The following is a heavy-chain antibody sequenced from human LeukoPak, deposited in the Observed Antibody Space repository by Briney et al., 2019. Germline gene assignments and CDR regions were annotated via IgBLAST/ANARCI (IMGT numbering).Heavy chain of an antibody. V-gene: IGHV3-11*05. D-gene: IGHD3-22*01. J-gene: IGHJ4*02. CDR2: ISPSSSFA. CDR1: GFIFSDYY. CDR3: ARDDSSGSDFDS. Sequence: GGSLRLSCVTSGFIFSDYYMSWIRQAPGKGLEWISYISPSSSFANYADSIKGRFTTSRDNAKNSLFLHMNSLGAEDTAMYYCARDDSSGSDFDSWGQGTLVTVSA.